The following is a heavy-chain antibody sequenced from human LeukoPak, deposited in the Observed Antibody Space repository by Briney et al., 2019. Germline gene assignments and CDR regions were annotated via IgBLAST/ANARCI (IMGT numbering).Heavy chain of an antibody. V-gene: IGHV3-66*01. J-gene: IGHJ4*02. D-gene: IGHD7-27*01. CDR2: IYSGGST. Sequence: GGSLRLSCAASGFTVSSNYMSWVRQAPGKGLEWVSVIYSGGSTYYADSVKGRFTISRDNPKSTLYLQMNSLRAEDTAVYYCARDPGGNWGYWGQGTLVTVSS. CDR3: ARDPGGNWGY. CDR1: GFTVSSNY.